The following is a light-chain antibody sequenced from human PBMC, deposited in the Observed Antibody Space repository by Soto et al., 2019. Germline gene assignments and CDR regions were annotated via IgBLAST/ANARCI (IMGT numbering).Light chain of an antibody. CDR2: GTS. Sequence: EIVFTHSPGTLSXSPGEIAXLXCRASQSVKSSYLAWYQHKPGQAPRLLIYGTSSRATGIPDRFSGSGSGTDFTLTISRLEPEDFAVYYCQQYGSSITFGQGTRLEIK. V-gene: IGKV3-20*01. CDR3: QQYGSSIT. J-gene: IGKJ5*01. CDR1: QSVKSSY.